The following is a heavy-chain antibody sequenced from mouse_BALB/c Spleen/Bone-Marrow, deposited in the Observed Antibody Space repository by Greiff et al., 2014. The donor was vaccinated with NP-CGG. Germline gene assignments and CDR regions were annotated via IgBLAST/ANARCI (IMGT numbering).Heavy chain of an antibody. CDR2: IRNKANGYTT. CDR3: ARDSLYYGSSYWYFDV. CDR1: GFTFTVYY. Sequence: DVKLVESGGGLVQPGGSLRLSCATSGFTFTVYYMSWVRQPPGKALEWLVFIRNKANGYTTEYSASVKGRFTISRDNSQSILYLQMNTLRAEDSATYYCARDSLYYGSSYWYFDVWGAGTTVTVSS. V-gene: IGHV7-3*02. D-gene: IGHD1-1*01. J-gene: IGHJ1*01.